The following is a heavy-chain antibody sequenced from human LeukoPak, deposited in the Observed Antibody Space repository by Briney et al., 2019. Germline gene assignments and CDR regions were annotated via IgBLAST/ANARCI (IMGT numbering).Heavy chain of an antibody. CDR3: AREVVRFRSDY. Sequence: GGSLRLSCAASGFTFSSYAMSWVRQAPGKGLEWVSSISSSSSYIYYADSVKGRFTISRDNAKNSLYLQMNSLRAEDTAVYYCAREVVRFRSDYWGQGTLVTVSS. CDR1: GFTFSSYA. D-gene: IGHD3-3*01. CDR2: ISSSSSYI. V-gene: IGHV3-21*01. J-gene: IGHJ4*02.